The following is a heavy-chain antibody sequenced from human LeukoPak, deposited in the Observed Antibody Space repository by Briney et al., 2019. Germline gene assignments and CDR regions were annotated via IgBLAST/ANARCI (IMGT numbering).Heavy chain of an antibody. J-gene: IGHJ3*02. CDR2: FDPEDSET. V-gene: IGHV1-24*01. CDR3: ATTPKYYYDSSGTTGGAFDI. D-gene: IGHD3-22*01. CDR1: GYTFTGYY. Sequence: ASVKVSCKASGYTFTGYYMHWVRQAPGKGLEWMGGFDPEDSETIYAQKFQGRVTMTEDTSTDTAYMELSSLRSEDTAVYYCATTPKYYYDSSGTTGGAFDIWGQGTMVTVSS.